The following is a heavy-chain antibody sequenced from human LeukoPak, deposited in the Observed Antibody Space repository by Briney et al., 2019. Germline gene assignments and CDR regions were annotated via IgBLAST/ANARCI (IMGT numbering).Heavy chain of an antibody. D-gene: IGHD2-2*01. CDR1: GGSIRNYY. J-gene: IGHJ3*02. CDR2: IYYSGST. Sequence: SETLSLTCTVSGGSIRNYYWSWIRQPPGKGLEWIGYIYYSGSTNYYPSLKSRVTISVDTSKNQFSLNLSSATAADTAVYYCARQIGYCGSSSCADAFDIWGQGTVVTVPS. CDR3: ARQIGYCGSSSCADAFDI. V-gene: IGHV4-59*08.